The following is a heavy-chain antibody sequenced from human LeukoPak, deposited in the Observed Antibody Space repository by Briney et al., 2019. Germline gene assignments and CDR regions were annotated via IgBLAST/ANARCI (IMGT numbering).Heavy chain of an antibody. CDR1: GFTVSSNC. V-gene: IGHV3-66*01. CDR3: ARGRYCSGGSCSSGNWFDP. D-gene: IGHD2-15*01. Sequence: GGSLRLSCAASGFTVSSNCMSWVRQAPGKGLEWVSVIYSGGSTYYADSVKGRFTISRDNSKNTLYLQMNSLRAEDTAVYYCARGRYCSGGSCSSGNWFDPWGQGTLVTVSS. J-gene: IGHJ5*02. CDR2: IYSGGST.